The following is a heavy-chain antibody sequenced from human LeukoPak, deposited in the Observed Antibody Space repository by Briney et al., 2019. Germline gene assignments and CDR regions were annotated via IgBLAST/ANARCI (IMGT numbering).Heavy chain of an antibody. CDR1: GGTFSSYA. CDR3: ARGSALLALSFDY. D-gene: IGHD2-15*01. Sequence: SVKVSCTASGGTFSSYAFSWVRQAPGQGLEWMGGIIPIFGTANYAQKFQGRVTITADESTSTAYMELSSLRSEDTAVYYCARGSALLALSFDYWGQGTLVTVSS. J-gene: IGHJ4*02. CDR2: IIPIFGTA. V-gene: IGHV1-69*13.